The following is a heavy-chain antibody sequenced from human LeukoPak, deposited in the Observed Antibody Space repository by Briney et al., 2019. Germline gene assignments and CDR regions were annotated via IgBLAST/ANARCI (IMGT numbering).Heavy chain of an antibody. CDR3: ARRDVLNGEWIFFDH. CDR1: GFTFSTYS. D-gene: IGHD2-2*03. V-gene: IGHV3-23*01. CDR2: INGGGDHT. J-gene: IGHJ4*02. Sequence: GGSLRLSCAASGFTFSTYSMNWVRQAPGKGLEWVSAINGGGDHTYYADSVKGRFTISRDNSKNTLYFHLNSLRADDTAVYYCARRDVLNGEWIFFDHWGQGTLVTVSS.